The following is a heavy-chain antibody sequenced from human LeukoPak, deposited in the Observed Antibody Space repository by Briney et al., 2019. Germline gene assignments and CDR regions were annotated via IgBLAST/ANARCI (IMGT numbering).Heavy chain of an antibody. CDR1: GFTFSSYA. CDR2: ISGSGGST. J-gene: IGHJ5*02. CDR3: AKLGYQLLFNWFDP. D-gene: IGHD2-2*01. V-gene: IGHV3-23*01. Sequence: GGSLRLSCAASGFTFSSYAMSWVRQAPGQGLEWVSAISGSGGSTYYADSVKGRFTIARDNSKNTMYLQMNSLRAGDTAVYYCAKLGYQLLFNWFDPWGQGTLVTVSS.